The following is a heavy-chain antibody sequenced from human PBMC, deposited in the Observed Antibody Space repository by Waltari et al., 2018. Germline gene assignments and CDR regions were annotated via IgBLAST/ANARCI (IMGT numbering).Heavy chain of an antibody. CDR1: GFTFGTYW. CDR2: IKQNGREK. CDR3: TRRRGGGYWYFDL. J-gene: IGHJ2*01. V-gene: IGHV3-7*01. D-gene: IGHD2-15*01. Sequence: EVQLVESGWGLVQPGGSLRLSCVGSGFTFGTYWMGWVRPSPGKGLEWVANIKQNGREKSYVDSVKGRFIISRDDAQNSLYLQLNSLRAEDTAVYYCTRRRGGGYWYFDLWGRGTLVTVSS.